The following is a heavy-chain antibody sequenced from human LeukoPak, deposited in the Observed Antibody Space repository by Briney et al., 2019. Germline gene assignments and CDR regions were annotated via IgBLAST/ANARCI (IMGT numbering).Heavy chain of an antibody. CDR1: GYTFSSYG. CDR3: AKFIAAPYYFDY. V-gene: IGHV3-30*02. D-gene: IGHD6-13*01. J-gene: IGHJ4*02. Sequence: WGSLRLSCAASGYTFSSYGMHGVRQAPGKGLEWVAFIRYDGSNKYYVDSVKGRFTISRDNAKNSLYLQMNRLKAEDTAVYYCAKFIAAPYYFDYWGRGTLVTVSS. CDR2: IRYDGSNK.